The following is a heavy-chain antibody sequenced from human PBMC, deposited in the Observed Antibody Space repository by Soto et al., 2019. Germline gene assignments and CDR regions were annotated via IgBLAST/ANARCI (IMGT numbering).Heavy chain of an antibody. J-gene: IGHJ6*02. D-gene: IGHD2-15*01. Sequence: GESLKISCKGSGYTFTNYWIAWVRQMPGKGLEWMGLIYAGDSDTKYSPSFQGQVTVSVDKSISTAYLQWSSLKASDTAMYYCARLAGYCSGGSCSQYYYYYGMDVWGQGTTVTVSS. CDR1: GYTFTNYW. CDR2: IYAGDSDT. V-gene: IGHV5-51*01. CDR3: ARLAGYCSGGSCSQYYYYYGMDV.